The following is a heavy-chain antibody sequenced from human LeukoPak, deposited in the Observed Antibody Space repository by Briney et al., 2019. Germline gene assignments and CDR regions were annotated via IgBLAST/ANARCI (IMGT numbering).Heavy chain of an antibody. V-gene: IGHV4-39*07. CDR1: GGSVSSCSHC. Sequence: SETLSLTCTVSGGSVSSCSHCWGWVRQPPGKGLEWIGSIYFSGTSYYNPSLTSRVTSSVDTSKNQFSLRLISVAAADTAVYYCARMYSGTSYYFDFWGQGTLVTVSS. CDR3: ARMYSGTSYYFDF. D-gene: IGHD1-26*01. CDR2: IYFSGTS. J-gene: IGHJ4*02.